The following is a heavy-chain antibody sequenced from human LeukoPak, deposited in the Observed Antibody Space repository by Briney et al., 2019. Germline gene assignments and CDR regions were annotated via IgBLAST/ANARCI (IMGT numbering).Heavy chain of an antibody. CDR3: ARTLVGATSPFDR. Sequence: GGSLRLSCAASGFTFSSYSMNWVRQAPGKGLEWVSSISSSSSYIYYADSVKGRFTISRDNAKNSLYLQMNSLRAEDTAVYYCARTLVGATSPFDRWGQGTLVTVSS. CDR2: ISSSSSYI. CDR1: GFTFSSYS. D-gene: IGHD1-26*01. J-gene: IGHJ4*02. V-gene: IGHV3-21*01.